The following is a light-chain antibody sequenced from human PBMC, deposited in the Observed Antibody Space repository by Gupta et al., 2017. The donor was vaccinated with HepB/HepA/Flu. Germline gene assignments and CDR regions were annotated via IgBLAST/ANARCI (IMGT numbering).Light chain of an antibody. Sequence: DIQLTQSPSSLSASVGDRVIITCRASQDIRNYLAWYQQKPGKVPNLLIYTASNLQSGVPSRFSGSESGTHFTLTISSRQPEDVATYYCQQDNSVPFTFGHGTKVDI. CDR2: TAS. J-gene: IGKJ3*01. CDR3: QQDNSVPFT. CDR1: QDIRNY. V-gene: IGKV1-27*01.